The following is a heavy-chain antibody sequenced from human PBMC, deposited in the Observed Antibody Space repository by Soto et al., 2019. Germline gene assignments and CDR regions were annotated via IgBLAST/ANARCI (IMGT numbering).Heavy chain of an antibody. CDR3: AREIRPYGSGSYSSGY. V-gene: IGHV3-33*01. CDR2: IWYDGSNK. Sequence: QVQLVESGGGVVQPGRSLRLSCAASGFTFSSYGMHWVRQAPGKGLEWVAVIWYDGSNKYYADSVKGRFTISRDNSKNTLYLQMNSLRAEDTAVYYCAREIRPYGSGSYSSGYWGQGTLVTVSS. J-gene: IGHJ4*02. CDR1: GFTFSSYG. D-gene: IGHD3-10*01.